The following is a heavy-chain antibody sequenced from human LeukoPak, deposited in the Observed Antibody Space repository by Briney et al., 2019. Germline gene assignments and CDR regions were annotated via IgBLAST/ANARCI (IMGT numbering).Heavy chain of an antibody. D-gene: IGHD3-9*01. V-gene: IGHV4-59*01. CDR3: ARAPKVLRYFDWIADAFDI. J-gene: IGHJ3*02. Sequence: SETLSLTCTVSGGSISSYYWSWIRQPPGKGLEWIGYIYYSGSTNYNPSLKSRVTISVDTSKNQFSLKLSSVTAADTAVYHCARAPKVLRYFDWIADAFDIWGQGTMVTVSS. CDR1: GGSISSYY. CDR2: IYYSGST.